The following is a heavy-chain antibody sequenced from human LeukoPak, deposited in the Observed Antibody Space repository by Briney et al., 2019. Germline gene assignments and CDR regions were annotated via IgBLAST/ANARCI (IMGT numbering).Heavy chain of an antibody. CDR1: GYSISSGYY. Sequence: SETLSLTCTVSGYSISSGYYWGWIRQPPGKGLEWIGSIYHSGSTYYNPSLKSRVTISVDTSKNHFSLKLTSVTAADTAVYYCASRDYYGSGSYQYWGQGTLVTVSS. J-gene: IGHJ4*02. D-gene: IGHD3-10*01. CDR2: IYHSGST. CDR3: ASRDYYGSGSYQY. V-gene: IGHV4-38-2*02.